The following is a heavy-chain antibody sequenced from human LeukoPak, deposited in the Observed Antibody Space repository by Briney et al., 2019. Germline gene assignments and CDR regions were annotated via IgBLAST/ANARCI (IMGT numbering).Heavy chain of an antibody. J-gene: IGHJ6*03. Sequence: ASVKVSCKASGYTFTSYYMHWVRQAPGQGLEWMGIINPSGGSTSYAQKFQGRVTITADKSTSTAYMELSSLRSEDTAVYYCARGSRGQNYYYYYYMDVWGKGTTVTVSS. D-gene: IGHD2-15*01. CDR2: INPSGGST. CDR1: GYTFTSYY. CDR3: ARGSRGQNYYYYYYMDV. V-gene: IGHV1-46*01.